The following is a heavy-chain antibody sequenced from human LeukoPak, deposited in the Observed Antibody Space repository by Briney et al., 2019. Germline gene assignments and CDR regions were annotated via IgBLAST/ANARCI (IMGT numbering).Heavy chain of an antibody. J-gene: IGHJ4*02. D-gene: IGHD4-17*01. CDR2: INAGNGNT. V-gene: IGHV1-3*01. CDR1: GYTFTSYG. CDR3: ATCLRCGDYGYYFDY. Sequence: ASVKVSCKASGYTFTSYGIHWVRQAPGQRLEWMGWINAGNGNTKYSQKFQGRVTITRDTSASTAYMGLSSLRSEDTAVYYCATCLRCGDYGYYFDYWGQGTLVTVSS.